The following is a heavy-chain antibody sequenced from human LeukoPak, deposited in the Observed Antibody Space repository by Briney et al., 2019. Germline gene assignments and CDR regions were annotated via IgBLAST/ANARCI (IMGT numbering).Heavy chain of an antibody. D-gene: IGHD6-13*01. V-gene: IGHV3-23*01. CDR3: LCIEATATGLIDH. CDR1: GFTFSSYA. CDR2: ISGSGGST. Sequence: RAGGSLRLSCAASGFTFSSYAMSWVRQAPGKGLEWVSAISGSGGSTYYADSVKGRFTISRDNSKNTLYLQMNSLRVEDTAVYYCLCIEATATGLIDHWGQGILVTVSS. J-gene: IGHJ4*02.